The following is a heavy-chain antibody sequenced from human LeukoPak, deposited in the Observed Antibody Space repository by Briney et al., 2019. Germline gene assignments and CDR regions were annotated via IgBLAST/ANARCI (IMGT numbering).Heavy chain of an antibody. CDR3: ASLPNYDILTGRDY. Sequence: GGSLRLSCAASGFTLSSYSMNWVRQAPGKGLEWVSSISSSSSYIYYADSVKGRFTISRDNAKNSLYLQMNSLRAEDTAVYYCASLPNYDILTGRDYWGQGTLVTVSS. V-gene: IGHV3-21*01. D-gene: IGHD3-9*01. CDR1: GFTLSSYS. CDR2: ISSSSSYI. J-gene: IGHJ4*02.